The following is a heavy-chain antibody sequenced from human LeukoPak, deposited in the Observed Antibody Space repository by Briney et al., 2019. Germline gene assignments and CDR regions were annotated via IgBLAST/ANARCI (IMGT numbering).Heavy chain of an antibody. Sequence: SETLSLTCAVYGGSFSSYYWSWIRQPPGKGLEWIGYIYYSGSTNYNPSLKSRVTISVDTSKNQFSLKLSSVTAADTAVYYCASFSSGYYLALNRWGQGTLVTVSS. V-gene: IGHV4-59*01. CDR2: IYYSGST. J-gene: IGHJ4*02. CDR3: ASFSSGYYLALNR. CDR1: GGSFSSYY. D-gene: IGHD3-22*01.